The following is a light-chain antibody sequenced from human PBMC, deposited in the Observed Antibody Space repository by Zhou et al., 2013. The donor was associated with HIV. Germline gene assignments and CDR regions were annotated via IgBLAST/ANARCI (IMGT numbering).Light chain of an antibody. V-gene: IGKV1-39*01. Sequence: DIQMTQSPSSLSASVGDRVTITCRASQSISSYLNWYQQKPGKAPKLLIYAASSLQSGVPSRFSGSGSGTDFTLTISCLQSEDFATYYCQQYYTSPCTFGQGTKLEIK. CDR2: AAS. CDR3: QQYYTSPCT. J-gene: IGKJ2*02. CDR1: QSISSY.